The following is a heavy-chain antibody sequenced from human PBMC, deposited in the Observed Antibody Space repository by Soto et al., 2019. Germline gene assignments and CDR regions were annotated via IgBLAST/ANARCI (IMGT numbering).Heavy chain of an antibody. Sequence: QVQLVQSGAEVKKPGSSVKVSCKASGGTFSSYAISWVRQAPGQGLEWMGGIIPIFGTANYAQKFQGRVTTTADESSSTAYMKLSSLRSEDTAVYYCARKRYCSSPSCYSIENYYYGTDVWGQGPTVTVSS. J-gene: IGHJ6*02. D-gene: IGHD2-2*01. CDR3: ARKRYCSSPSCYSIENYYYGTDV. CDR1: GGTFSSYA. CDR2: IIPIFGTA. V-gene: IGHV1-69*01.